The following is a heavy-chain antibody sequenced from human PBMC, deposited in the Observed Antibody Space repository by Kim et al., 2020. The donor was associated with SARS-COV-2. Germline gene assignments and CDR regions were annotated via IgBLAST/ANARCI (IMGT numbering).Heavy chain of an antibody. V-gene: IGHV3-21*01. Sequence: GGSLRLSCAASGFTFSSYSMNWVRQAPGKGLEWVSSISSSSSYIYYADSVKGRFTISRDNAKNSLYLQMNSLRAEDTAVYYCARDGYGDYFLYYGMDVWGQGTTVTVSS. J-gene: IGHJ6*02. CDR2: ISSSSSYI. CDR3: ARDGYGDYFLYYGMDV. D-gene: IGHD4-17*01. CDR1: GFTFSSYS.